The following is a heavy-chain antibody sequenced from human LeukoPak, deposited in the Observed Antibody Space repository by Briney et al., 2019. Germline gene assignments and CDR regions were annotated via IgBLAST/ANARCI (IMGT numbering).Heavy chain of an antibody. V-gene: IGHV3-23*01. J-gene: IGHJ3*02. Sequence: GGSLRLSCAASGFTFSSYAMSWVRQAPGKGLEWVSAISGSGGSTYYADSVKGRFTISRDNAKNSLYLQMNSLRAEDTAVYYCARESGFRGDAFDIWGQGTMVTVSS. CDR1: GFTFSSYA. CDR3: ARESGFRGDAFDI. D-gene: IGHD3-10*01. CDR2: ISGSGGST.